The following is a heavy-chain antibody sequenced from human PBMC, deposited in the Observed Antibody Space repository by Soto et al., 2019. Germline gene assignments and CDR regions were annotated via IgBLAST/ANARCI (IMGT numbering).Heavy chain of an antibody. Sequence: ASVKVSCKASGYTFTGYYMHWVRQAPGQGLEWMGWINPNSGGTNYAQKFQGWVAMTRDTSISTAYMELSRLRSDDTAVYYCARAPPGASTDCSGGSCYHRPSMDVWGQGTTVTVSS. CDR1: GYTFTGYY. CDR3: ARAPPGASTDCSGGSCYHRPSMDV. V-gene: IGHV1-2*04. J-gene: IGHJ6*02. CDR2: INPNSGGT. D-gene: IGHD2-15*01.